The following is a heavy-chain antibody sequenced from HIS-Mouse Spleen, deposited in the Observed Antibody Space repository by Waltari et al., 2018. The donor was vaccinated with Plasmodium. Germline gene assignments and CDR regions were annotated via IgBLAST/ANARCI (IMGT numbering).Heavy chain of an antibody. CDR2: INHSGST. V-gene: IGHV4-34*01. CDR1: GGSFSGYS. CDR3: ARGRVLGTSSGYFDL. J-gene: IGHJ2*01. D-gene: IGHD3-10*01. Sequence: QVQLQQWGAGLLKPSETLSLTCAAYGGSFSGYSWSWFRQPPGKGLEWIGEINHSGSTNYNPTLKSRVTISVDTSKNQFSLKLSSVTAADTAVYYCARGRVLGTSSGYFDLWGRGTLVTVSS.